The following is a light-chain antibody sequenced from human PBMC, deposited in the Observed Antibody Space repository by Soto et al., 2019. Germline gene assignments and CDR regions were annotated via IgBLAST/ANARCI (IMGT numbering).Light chain of an antibody. V-gene: IGLV2-14*01. J-gene: IGLJ1*01. CDR1: SSDVGGYNS. Sequence: QSALIQPASVSGSPGQSITISCTGTSSDVGGYNSVYWYQQHPGKAPKLIIYDVIHRPSGVSNRFSGYKSGNTSSLTISGLEADDEDDYYCSSYTSSSTRVFGTGTKLTVL. CDR3: SSYTSSSTRV. CDR2: DVI.